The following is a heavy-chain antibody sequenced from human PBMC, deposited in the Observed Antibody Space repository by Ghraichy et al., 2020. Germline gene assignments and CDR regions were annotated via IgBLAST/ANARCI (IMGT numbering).Heavy chain of an antibody. Sequence: SGPTLVKPTQTLTLTCTFSGFSLSTSGVGVGWIRQPPGKALEWLALIYWNDDKRYSPSLKSRLTITKDTSKNQVVLTMTNMDPVDTATYYCAHSPTTPTSTITGTPNYYYYYGMDVWGQGTTVTVSS. V-gene: IGHV2-5*01. D-gene: IGHD1-7*01. CDR3: AHSPTTPTSTITGTPNYYYYYGMDV. J-gene: IGHJ6*02. CDR2: IYWNDDK. CDR1: GFSLSTSGVG.